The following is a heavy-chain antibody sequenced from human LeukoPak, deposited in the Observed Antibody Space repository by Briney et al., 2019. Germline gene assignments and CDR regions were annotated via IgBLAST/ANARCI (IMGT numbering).Heavy chain of an antibody. CDR1: GFTFSGYW. J-gene: IGHJ4*02. D-gene: IGHD2-2*01. V-gene: IGHV3-7*01. CDR3: ARGRYCSSTSCHYFDY. CDR2: IKQDGSEK. Sequence: PGGSLRLSCAASGFTFSGYWMSWVRQAPGKGLEWVANIKQDGSEKYYVDSVKGRFTISRDNAKNSLYLQMNSLRAEDTAVYYCARGRYCSSTSCHYFDYWGQGTLVTVSS.